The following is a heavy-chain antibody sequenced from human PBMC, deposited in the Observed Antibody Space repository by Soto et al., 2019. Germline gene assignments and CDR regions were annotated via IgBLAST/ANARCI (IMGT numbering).Heavy chain of an antibody. D-gene: IGHD5-18*01. CDR2: IIPIFGTA. CDR3: ARDSPMGYSYGRHFDY. Sequence: VKVSCKASGGTFSSYAISWVRQAPGQGLEWMGGIIPIFGTANYAQKFQGRVTITADESTSTAYMELSSLRSEDTAVYYCARDSPMGYSYGRHFDYWGQGTLVTVSS. CDR1: GGTFSSYA. J-gene: IGHJ4*02. V-gene: IGHV1-69*01.